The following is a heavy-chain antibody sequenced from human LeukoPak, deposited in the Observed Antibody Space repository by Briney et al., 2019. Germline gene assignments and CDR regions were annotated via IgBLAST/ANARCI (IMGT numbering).Heavy chain of an antibody. D-gene: IGHD6-19*01. J-gene: IGHJ1*01. CDR1: GFTFDNYA. CDR2: ISWNSGTT. V-gene: IGHV3-9*01. Sequence: PGRSLRLSCAASGFTFDNYAMNWVRQVPGKGLEWISLISWNSGTTGYADSVKGRFTISRDNANNFLYLQMNSLRAEDTALYYCARAYKDRSLAGKKEFFQHWGQGTLVTVSS. CDR3: ARAYKDRSLAGKKEFFQH.